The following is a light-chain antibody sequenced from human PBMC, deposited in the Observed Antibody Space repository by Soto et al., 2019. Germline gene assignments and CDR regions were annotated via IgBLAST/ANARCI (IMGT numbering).Light chain of an antibody. Sequence: QLVLTQSPSASGTPGQRVTISCSGSSSNIGSNYVYWYQQLPGTVPQLLIYRNSERPSGVPDRFSGSKSGTSASLAISGLRSEDEADYYCAAWDDSLSGVVFGGGTKLTVL. CDR1: SSNIGSNY. V-gene: IGLV1-47*01. J-gene: IGLJ2*01. CDR3: AAWDDSLSGVV. CDR2: RNS.